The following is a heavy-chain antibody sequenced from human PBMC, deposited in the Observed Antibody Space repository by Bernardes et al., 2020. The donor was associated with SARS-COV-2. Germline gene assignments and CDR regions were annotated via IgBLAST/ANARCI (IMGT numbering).Heavy chain of an antibody. V-gene: IGHV4-30-4*01. CDR2: IYYSGGT. CDR3: ARGTSVITIFGVVNRWFDP. D-gene: IGHD3-3*01. Sequence: SETLSLTCTVSGGSISSGDYYWSWILQPPGKGLEWIGYIYYSGGTYYNPSLKSRVTISVDTSKNQFSLKLSSVTAADTAVYYCARGTSVITIFGVVNRWFDPWGQGTLVTVSS. J-gene: IGHJ5*02. CDR1: GGSISSGDYY.